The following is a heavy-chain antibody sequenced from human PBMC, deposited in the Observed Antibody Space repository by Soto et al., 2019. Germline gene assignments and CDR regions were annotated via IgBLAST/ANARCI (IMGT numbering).Heavy chain of an antibody. CDR1: GFTVSSNY. Sequence: GGSLRLSCAASGFTVSSNYMSWVRQAPGKGLEWVSVIYSGGSTYYADSVKGRFTISRDNSKNTLYLQMNSLRAEDTAVYYCARDYGTMVRGDPDDSGYYGMDVWGQGTTVTVSS. D-gene: IGHD3-10*01. J-gene: IGHJ6*02. CDR3: ARDYGTMVRGDPDDSGYYGMDV. V-gene: IGHV3-53*01. CDR2: IYSGGST.